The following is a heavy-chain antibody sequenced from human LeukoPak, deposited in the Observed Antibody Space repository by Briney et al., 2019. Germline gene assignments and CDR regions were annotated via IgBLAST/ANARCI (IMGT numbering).Heavy chain of an antibody. Sequence: SETLSLTCTVSGGSVSSYYWNWIRQPPGKGLEWIGYIYYTGSTNYNPSLKSRVTISVDTSKNQFSLKLSSVTAADTAVYYCARGHDYGDYVNWFDPWGQGTLVTVSS. CDR2: IYYTGST. CDR3: ARGHDYGDYVNWFDP. D-gene: IGHD4-17*01. V-gene: IGHV4-59*02. J-gene: IGHJ5*02. CDR1: GGSVSSYY.